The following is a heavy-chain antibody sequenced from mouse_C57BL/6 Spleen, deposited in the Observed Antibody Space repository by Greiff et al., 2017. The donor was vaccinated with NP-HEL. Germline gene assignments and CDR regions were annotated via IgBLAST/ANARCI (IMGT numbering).Heavy chain of an antibody. CDR3: ARYGPSYVDY. CDR2: IYPRSGNT. J-gene: IGHJ2*01. D-gene: IGHD1-1*02. CDR1: GYTFTSYG. V-gene: IGHV1-81*01. Sequence: VQGVESGAELARPGASVKLSCKASGYTFTSYGISWVKQRTGQGLEWIGEIYPRSGNTYYNEKFKGKATLTADKSSSTAYMELRSLTSEDSAVYFCARYGPSYVDYWGQGTTLTVSS.